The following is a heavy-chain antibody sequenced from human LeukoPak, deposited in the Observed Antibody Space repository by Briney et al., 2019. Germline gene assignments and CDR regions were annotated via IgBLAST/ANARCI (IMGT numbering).Heavy chain of an antibody. J-gene: IGHJ3*02. D-gene: IGHD6-13*01. V-gene: IGHV4-59*12. CDR2: MYYSGST. CDR3: ARDGAATIPNAFDI. Sequence: SETLSLTCTVSGGSLRNYYWSWIRQPPGKGLEWIGYMYYSGSTNYNPSLKSRVTMSVDTSKNQFSLKLSSVTAADTAVYYCARDGAATIPNAFDIWGQGTMVTVSS. CDR1: GGSLRNYY.